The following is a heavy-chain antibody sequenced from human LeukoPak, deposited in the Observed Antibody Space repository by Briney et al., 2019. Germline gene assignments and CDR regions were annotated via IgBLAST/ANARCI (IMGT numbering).Heavy chain of an antibody. CDR3: ARAPTPGTTGNFDI. V-gene: IGHV3-21*01. CDR2: ISSSSSYI. D-gene: IGHD4-17*01. J-gene: IGHJ3*02. CDR1: GFTFDDYA. Sequence: GGSLRLSCAASGFTFDDYAMHWVRHAPGKGLEWVSSISSSSSYIYYADSVKGRFTISRDNAKNSLYLQMNSLRAEDTAVYYCARAPTPGTTGNFDIWGQGTMVTVSS.